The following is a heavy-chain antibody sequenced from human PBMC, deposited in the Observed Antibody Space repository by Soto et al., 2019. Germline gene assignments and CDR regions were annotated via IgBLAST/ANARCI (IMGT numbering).Heavy chain of an antibody. CDR2: IIPIFGTA. J-gene: IGHJ4*02. CDR3: ASCVLGCCRGGSCYSGYFDY. V-gene: IGHV1-69*12. Sequence: QVQLVQSGAEVKKPGSSVKVSCKASGGTFSSYAISWVRQAPGQGLEWMGGIIPIFGTADYGQKFQGIVTMTAAESTITANMELSSLRSEDTAVYYCASCVLGCCRGGSCYSGYFDYWGQGTLITVS. D-gene: IGHD2-15*01. CDR1: GGTFSSYA.